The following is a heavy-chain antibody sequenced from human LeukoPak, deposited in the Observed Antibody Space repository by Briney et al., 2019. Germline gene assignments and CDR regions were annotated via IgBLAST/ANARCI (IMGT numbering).Heavy chain of an antibody. V-gene: IGHV4-34*01. CDR1: GGSFSGYY. CDR2: INHSGST. D-gene: IGHD6-13*01. CDR3: ARGGGAAAGRVHPRYN. J-gene: IGHJ4*02. Sequence: SETLSLTCAVYGGSFSGYYWSWIRQPPGRGLEWIGEINHSGSTNYNPSLKSRVTISVDTSKNQFSLKLSSVTAADTAVYYCARGGGAAAGRVHPRYNWGQGTLVTVSS.